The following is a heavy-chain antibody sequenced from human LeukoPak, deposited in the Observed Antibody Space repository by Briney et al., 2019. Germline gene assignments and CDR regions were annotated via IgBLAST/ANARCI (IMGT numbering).Heavy chain of an antibody. D-gene: IGHD3-22*01. CDR3: ATIGWADSSGTSFDY. V-gene: IGHV1-24*01. Sequence: GASVKVSCKVSGYTLTELSMHWVRQAPGKGLEWMGGFDPEDGETIYAQKFQGRVTMTEDTSTDTAYMELSSLRSEDTAVYYCATIGWADSSGTSFDYWGQGTLVTASS. CDR1: GYTLTELS. CDR2: FDPEDGET. J-gene: IGHJ4*02.